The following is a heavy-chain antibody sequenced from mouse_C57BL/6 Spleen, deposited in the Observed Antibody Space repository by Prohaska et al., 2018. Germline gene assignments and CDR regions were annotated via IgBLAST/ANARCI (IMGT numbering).Heavy chain of an antibody. CDR3: AKRGSSYEFAY. J-gene: IGHJ3*01. D-gene: IGHD1-1*01. Sequence: GRQPPGKGLEWLGVIWGGGSTNYNSALMSRLSISKDNSKSQVFLKMNSLQTDDTAMYYCAKRGSSYEFAYWGQGTLVTVSA. CDR2: IWGGGST. V-gene: IGHV2-9*01.